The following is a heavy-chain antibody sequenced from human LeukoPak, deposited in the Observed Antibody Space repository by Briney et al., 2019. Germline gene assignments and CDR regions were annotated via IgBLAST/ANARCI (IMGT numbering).Heavy chain of an antibody. V-gene: IGHV4-39*01. J-gene: IGHJ6*03. D-gene: IGHD2-2*01. CDR2: IHYSGNT. Sequence: SETLSLTCTVSDGSISSSSYYWGWIRQPPGKGLEWIGSIHYSGNTYYNPSLKSRVTISVDTSKNQFSLKLTSVTAADTAVYYCARQRCSSTSCRYYYYYMDVWGKGTTVTVSS. CDR3: ARQRCSSTSCRYYYYYMDV. CDR1: DGSISSSSYY.